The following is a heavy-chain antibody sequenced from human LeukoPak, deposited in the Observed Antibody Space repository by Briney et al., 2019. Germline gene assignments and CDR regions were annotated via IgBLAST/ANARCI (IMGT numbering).Heavy chain of an antibody. J-gene: IGHJ4*02. V-gene: IGHV4-4*07. CDR1: GGSISSDY. CDR2: IYNTGTT. CDR3: ARRAIAAHFDY. Sequence: PSETLSLTCTVSGGSISSDYWSWIRQPAGKGLEWIGRIYNTGTTNYNSSLKSRVTMSVDTSKNQFSLKLSSVTAADTAVYYCARRAIAAHFDYWGQGTLVTVSS. D-gene: IGHD6-13*01.